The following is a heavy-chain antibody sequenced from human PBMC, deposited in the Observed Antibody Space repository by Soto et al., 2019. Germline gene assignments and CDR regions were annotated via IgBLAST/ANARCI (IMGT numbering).Heavy chain of an antibody. V-gene: IGHV1-46*01. CDR1: GYTFTSYD. J-gene: IGHJ4*02. D-gene: IGHD6-6*01. CDR3: ASARNYFDY. CDR2: INPSGGYT. Sequence: GASVKVSCKASGYTFTSYDMHWVRQAPGQGLEWMGIINPSGGYTSYAQKFQGRVTMTRDTSTRTVYMELSSLRSEDTAVYSWASARNYFDYWGQGALVTVSS.